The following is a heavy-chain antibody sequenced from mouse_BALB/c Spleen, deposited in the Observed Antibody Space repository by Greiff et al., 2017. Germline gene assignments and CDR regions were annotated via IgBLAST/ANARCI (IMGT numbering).Heavy chain of an antibody. CDR3: AKDLYYRYDESYWYFDV. V-gene: IGHV5-9-4*01. Sequence: EVQLVESGGGLVKPGGSLKLSCAASGFTFSSYAMSWVRQSPEKRLEWVAEISSGGSYTYYPDTVTGRFTISRDNAKNTLYLEMSSLRSEDTAMYYCAKDLYYRYDESYWYFDVWGAGTTVTVSS. CDR2: ISSGGSYT. CDR1: GFTFSSYA. J-gene: IGHJ1*01. D-gene: IGHD2-14*01.